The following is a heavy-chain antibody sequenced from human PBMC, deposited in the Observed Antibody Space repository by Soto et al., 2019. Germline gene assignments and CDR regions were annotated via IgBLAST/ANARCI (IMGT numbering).Heavy chain of an antibody. V-gene: IGHV4-31*03. CDR2: ISYGGTT. D-gene: IGHD2-15*01. CDR1: GGSMNSGGYC. J-gene: IGHJ4*02. CDR3: SRGILV. Sequence: QVQLQESGPGLVKPSQTLSLTCTVSGGSMNSGGYCWSWIRQHPGEGLEWIGCISYGGTTSYNPSLKSRVIISVDTSKNQFSLKLTSVTAAETAVYYCSRGILVWGQGTLITVSS.